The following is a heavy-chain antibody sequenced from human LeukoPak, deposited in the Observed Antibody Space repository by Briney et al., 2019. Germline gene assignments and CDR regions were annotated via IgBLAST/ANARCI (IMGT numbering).Heavy chain of an antibody. V-gene: IGHV4-39*07. Sequence: SETLSLTCTVSGGSISSSSYYWGWIRQPPGKGLEWIGSIYYSGSTYYNPSLRSRVTISVDTSKNQFSLKLSSVTAADTAVYYCARGGYSYGSNWFDPWGQGTLVTVSS. CDR2: IYYSGST. D-gene: IGHD5-18*01. CDR1: GGSISSSSYY. CDR3: ARGGYSYGSNWFDP. J-gene: IGHJ5*02.